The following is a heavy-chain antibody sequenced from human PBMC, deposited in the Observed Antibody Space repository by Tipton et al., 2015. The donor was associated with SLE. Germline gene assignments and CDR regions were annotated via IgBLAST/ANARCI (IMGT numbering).Heavy chain of an antibody. D-gene: IGHD4-11*01. J-gene: IGHJ6*02. CDR2: IYTSGST. CDR1: GGSISSGSYY. V-gene: IGHV4-61*09. CDR3: AREEAVTTHGMDV. Sequence: LRLSCTVSGGSISSGSYYWSWIRQPAGKGLEWIGHIYTSGSTNYNPSLKSRVTISVDTSKNQFSLKLSSVTAADTAVYYCAREEAVTTHGMDVWGQGTTVTVSS.